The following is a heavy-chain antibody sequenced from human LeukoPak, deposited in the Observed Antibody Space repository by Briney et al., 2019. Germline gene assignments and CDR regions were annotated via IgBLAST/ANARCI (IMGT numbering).Heavy chain of an antibody. CDR1: GFTVSSNY. Sequence: GGSLRLSCAASGFTVSSNYMSWVRQAPGKGLEWVSVIYSGGSTYYADSVKGRFTISRDNSKNTLYLQMNSLRAEDTAVYYCARVYGTAAFDIWGQGTMVTVSS. CDR3: ARVYGTAAFDI. CDR2: IYSGGST. J-gene: IGHJ3*02. V-gene: IGHV3-66*01. D-gene: IGHD1-14*01.